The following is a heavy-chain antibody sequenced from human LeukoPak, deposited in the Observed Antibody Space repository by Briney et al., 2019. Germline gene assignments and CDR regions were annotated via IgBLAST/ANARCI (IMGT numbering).Heavy chain of an antibody. Sequence: GGSLRLSCAASGFTFSDSYMTWIRQAPGKGLEWVSYISNSGSSIYYADSVKGRFTTSRDNAKSSLYLQMNSLRAEDTAVYYCAGQFPSDYDILTGWYDAFDIWGQGTMVTVSS. CDR1: GFTFSDSY. D-gene: IGHD3-9*01. CDR2: ISNSGSSI. CDR3: AGQFPSDYDILTGWYDAFDI. V-gene: IGHV3-11*04. J-gene: IGHJ3*02.